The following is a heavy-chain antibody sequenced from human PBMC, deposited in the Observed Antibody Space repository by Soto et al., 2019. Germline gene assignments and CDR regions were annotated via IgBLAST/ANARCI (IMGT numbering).Heavy chain of an antibody. D-gene: IGHD1-26*01. CDR2: ISTYNGDT. Sequence: QVQLVQSGPEVRKPGASVKVSCEASGYTFTTYGISWVRQVPGQGLEWMGWISTYNGDTNSAQNFQGRVLMTADTSAGTAYMELMSLKSDDSAVSYCYRQGSWPYYYYGLDVWGQGTIVTVSS. CDR1: GYTFTTYG. J-gene: IGHJ6*02. CDR3: YRQGSWPYYYYGLDV. V-gene: IGHV1-18*01.